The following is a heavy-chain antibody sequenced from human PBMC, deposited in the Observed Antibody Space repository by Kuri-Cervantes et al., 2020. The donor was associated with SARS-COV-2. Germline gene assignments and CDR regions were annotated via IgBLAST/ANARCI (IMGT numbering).Heavy chain of an antibody. CDR2: INSDGSST. V-gene: IGHV3-74*01. Sequence: GGSLRLSCAASGFSFSSYWMYWVRQAPGKGLVWVSRINSDGSSTSYADSVKGRFTISRDNSKNTLYLQMNSLRAEDTAVYYCAKDRVGRNYYDSSGLFDYWGQGNLVTVSS. CDR1: GFSFSSYW. D-gene: IGHD3-22*01. J-gene: IGHJ4*02. CDR3: AKDRVGRNYYDSSGLFDY.